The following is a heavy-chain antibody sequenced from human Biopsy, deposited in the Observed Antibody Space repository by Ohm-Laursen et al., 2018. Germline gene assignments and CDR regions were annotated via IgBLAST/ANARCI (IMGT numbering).Heavy chain of an antibody. CDR1: GDSVSSNRAA. V-gene: IGHV6-1*01. CDR2: TFYRAKWYT. CDR3: ARPGSDSLNYYFDF. J-gene: IGHJ4*02. Sequence: SKTLSLTCAISGDSVSSNRAAWNWIRQSPSGGLEWLGRTFYRAKWYTDFAVSVKSRITLTPDPSTNQFSLQLNSVTPDDTAVYYCARPGSDSLNYYFDFWGQGTLVTVSS. D-gene: IGHD2-21*02.